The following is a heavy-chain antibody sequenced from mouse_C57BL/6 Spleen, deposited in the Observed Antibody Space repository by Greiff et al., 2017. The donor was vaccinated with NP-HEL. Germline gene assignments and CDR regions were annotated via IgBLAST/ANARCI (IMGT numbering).Heavy chain of an antibody. CDR1: GFTFSSYA. J-gene: IGHJ1*03. D-gene: IGHD4-1*02. CDR3: TRAPTGSHWYFDV. CDR2: ISSGGDYT. V-gene: IGHV5-9-1*02. Sequence: EVQRVESGEGLVKPGGSLKLSCAASGFTFSSYAMSWVRQTPEKRLEWVAYISSGGDYTYYADTVKGRFTISRDNARNTLYLQMSSLKSEDTAMYYWTRAPTGSHWYFDVWGTGTTVTVSS.